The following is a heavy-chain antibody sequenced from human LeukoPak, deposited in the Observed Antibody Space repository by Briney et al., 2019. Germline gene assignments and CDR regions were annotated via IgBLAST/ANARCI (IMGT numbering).Heavy chain of an antibody. CDR3: ARSNGGLRYFDWFRDKYFDY. Sequence: ASVKVSCKASGYTFTGYYMHWVRQAPGQGLEWMGWINPNSGGTNYAQKFQGWVTMTRDTSISTAYMELSRLRSDDTAVYYCARSNGGLRYFDWFRDKYFDYWGQETLVTVSS. D-gene: IGHD3-9*01. CDR2: INPNSGGT. V-gene: IGHV1-2*04. CDR1: GYTFTGYY. J-gene: IGHJ4*02.